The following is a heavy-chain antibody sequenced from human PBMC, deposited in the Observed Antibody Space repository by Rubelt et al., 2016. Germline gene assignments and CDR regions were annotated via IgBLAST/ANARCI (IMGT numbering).Heavy chain of an antibody. CDR3: ARDIYSGSYYGY. V-gene: IGHV1-3*01. CDR2: INAGNGKT. Sequence: QVQLVQSGAEVKKPGASVKVSCKASGYNFNSYAMHWVRQAPGQRLECMGWINAGNGKTKESQKFQGRVTITREPSASTAYMELSSLRSEDTAVYYCARDIYSGSYYGYWGQGTLVTVSS. J-gene: IGHJ4*02. CDR1: GYNFNSYA. D-gene: IGHD1-26*01.